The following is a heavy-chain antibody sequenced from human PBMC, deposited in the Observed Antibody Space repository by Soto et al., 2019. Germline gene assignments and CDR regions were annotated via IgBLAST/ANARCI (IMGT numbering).Heavy chain of an antibody. D-gene: IGHD5-18*01. CDR1: GFTFRTYW. J-gene: IGHJ6*02. CDR3: ARDGSTSWHSYDYHGMDV. CDR2: INLDGSEK. Sequence: EVQLVESGGGLVQPGGSLRLSCAASGFTFRTYWLSWVRQVPGKGLEWVANINLDGSEKNYVDSVKGRFTISRDNAKNTLYLQMGSLGAEDTALYYCARDGSTSWHSYDYHGMDVWGQGTTVTVSS. V-gene: IGHV3-7*05.